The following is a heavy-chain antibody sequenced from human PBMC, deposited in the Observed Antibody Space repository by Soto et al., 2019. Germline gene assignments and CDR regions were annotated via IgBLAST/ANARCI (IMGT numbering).Heavy chain of an antibody. V-gene: IGHV3-23*01. CDR2: ISGSGDTT. J-gene: IGHJ3*01. CDR3: ANSFGVAFDV. CDR1: GFTFSSFA. D-gene: IGHD2-8*01. Sequence: EVQLLESGGGLVQPGGSLRLSCAASGFTFSSFAMSWVLQAPGKGLEWVSGISGSGDTTYYADSMKGRFTISRDNSKNTLYLRMDSLRAEDTAVYYCANSFGVAFDVWGQGTMVTVSS.